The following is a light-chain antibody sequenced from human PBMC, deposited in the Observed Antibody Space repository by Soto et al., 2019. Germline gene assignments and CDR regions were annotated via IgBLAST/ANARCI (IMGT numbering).Light chain of an antibody. V-gene: IGLV2-11*01. J-gene: IGLJ3*02. CDR1: SGDVGTYDY. Sequence: QSALTQPRSVSGSPGQSVTISCTGTSGDVGTYDYVSWYQVHPGKAPKLLIYDVTKRPSGVPDHFSGSKSGNTASLTISGLQADYEADYYCCSYAGSYTWLFGGGTKLTVL. CDR2: DVT. CDR3: CSYAGSYTWL.